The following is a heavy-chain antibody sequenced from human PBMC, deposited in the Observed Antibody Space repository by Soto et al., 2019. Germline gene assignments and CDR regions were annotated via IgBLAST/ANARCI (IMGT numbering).Heavy chain of an antibody. CDR3: AREAIVAGATTGMDV. CDR2: INPGYPAGRST. D-gene: IGHD1-26*01. V-gene: IGHV1-46*01. Sequence: GSVKVSCKASGYTFTGYHMHWVRQAPGQGLEWMGVINPGYPAGRSTTYAQKFQGRVTMTTDTSTSTVYMELSRLRSDDTAVYYCAREAIVAGATTGMDVWGQGTTVTV. CDR1: GYTFTGYH. J-gene: IGHJ6*02.